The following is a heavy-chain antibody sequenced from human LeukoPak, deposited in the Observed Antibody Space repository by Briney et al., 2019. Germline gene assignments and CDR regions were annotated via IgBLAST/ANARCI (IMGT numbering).Heavy chain of an antibody. J-gene: IGHJ5*02. CDR1: GFTFSDYY. CDR3: AKDLPDYGDYIEGS. Sequence: PGGSLRLSCAASGFTFSDYYMFWIRQAPGKGLEWVSTISGSGGSTNYADSVKGRFTFSRDNSKKTLYLQMNSLRAEDTAVYYCAKDLPDYGDYIEGSWGQGTLVTVSS. CDR2: ISGSGGST. V-gene: IGHV3-23*01. D-gene: IGHD4-17*01.